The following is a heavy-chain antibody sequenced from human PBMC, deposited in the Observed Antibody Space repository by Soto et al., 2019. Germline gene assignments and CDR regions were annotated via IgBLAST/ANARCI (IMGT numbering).Heavy chain of an antibody. CDR2: IRFSVSDT. Sequence: EVQLLESGGGLVQPGGSLRLSCAASGFTFSNYVMTWLRQAPGKGLEWVSSIRFSVSDTFYADSVKGRFTVSRDNYKNTLFLQMNSLIAEDTAVYYCAKPDKFDSASSGWANRFDYWGQGTLVTVSS. V-gene: IGHV3-23*01. D-gene: IGHD6-19*01. CDR3: AKPDKFDSASSGWANRFDY. CDR1: GFTFSNYV. J-gene: IGHJ4*02.